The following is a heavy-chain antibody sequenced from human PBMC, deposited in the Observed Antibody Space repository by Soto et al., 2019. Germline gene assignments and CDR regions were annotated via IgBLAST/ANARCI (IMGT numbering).Heavy chain of an antibody. J-gene: IGHJ5*02. V-gene: IGHV4-30-4*01. Sequence: SETLSLTCTVSGGSISSGDYYWSWIRQPPGKGLEWIGYIYYSGSTYYNPSLKSRFTISVDTSKNQFSLQLPSVTAADTAMYYCARDGLCTSTTCRVGNWFDPWGQGTLVTVSS. CDR2: IYYSGST. D-gene: IGHD2-2*01. CDR3: ARDGLCTSTTCRVGNWFDP. CDR1: GGSISSGDYY.